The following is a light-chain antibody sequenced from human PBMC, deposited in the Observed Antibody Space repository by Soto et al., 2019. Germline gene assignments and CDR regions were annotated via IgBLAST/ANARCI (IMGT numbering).Light chain of an antibody. CDR2: GAS. Sequence: EFVLTQSPGTLSLSPGERTTLSCRASQTVSRNYLAWYQQKVGQPPRLLIYGASTRATGVPPRFSGSGSGTDFTLTISSLQPEDFATYYCQQSYSTPITFGQGTRLEIK. CDR1: QTVSRNY. V-gene: IGKV3-20*01. CDR3: QQSYSTPIT. J-gene: IGKJ5*01.